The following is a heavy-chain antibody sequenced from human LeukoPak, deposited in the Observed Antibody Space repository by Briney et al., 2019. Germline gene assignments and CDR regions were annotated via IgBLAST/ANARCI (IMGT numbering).Heavy chain of an antibody. V-gene: IGHV3-21*01. CDR1: GFTFSSYS. CDR3: ARGNIAARTYYFDY. Sequence: GGSLRLSCAASGFTFSSYSMNWVRRAPGKGLEWVSSISSSSSYIYYADSVKGRFTISRDNAKNSLYLQMNSLRAEDTAVYYCARGNIAARTYYFDYWGQGTLVTVSS. J-gene: IGHJ4*02. CDR2: ISSSSSYI. D-gene: IGHD6-6*01.